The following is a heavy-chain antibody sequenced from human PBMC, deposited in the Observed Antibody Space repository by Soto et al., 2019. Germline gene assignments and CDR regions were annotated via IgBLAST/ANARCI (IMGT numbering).Heavy chain of an antibody. CDR1: GFTFSSYA. V-gene: IGHV3-30-3*01. J-gene: IGHJ6*02. D-gene: IGHD6-13*01. CDR2: ISYDGSNK. CDR3: ARDGVSSSWLSYYYYGMDV. Sequence: GGSLRLSCAASGFTFSSYAMHWVRQAPGKGLEWVAVISYDGSNKYYADSVKGRFTISRDNSKNTLYLQMNSLRAEDTAVYYCARDGVSSSWLSYYYYGMDVWGQGTTVTVSS.